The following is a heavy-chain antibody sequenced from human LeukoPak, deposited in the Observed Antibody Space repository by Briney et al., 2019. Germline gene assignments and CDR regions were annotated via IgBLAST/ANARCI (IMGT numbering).Heavy chain of an antibody. CDR1: GFTFSSYA. D-gene: IGHD3-3*01. CDR2: ISYDGSNK. V-gene: IGHV3-30-3*01. J-gene: IGHJ4*02. Sequence: RPGGSLRLSCAASGFTFSSYAMHWVRQAPGKGLEWVAVISYDGSNKYYADSVKGRFTISRDNSKNTLYLQMNSLRAEDTAVYYCARCQNYYDFWSGHDYWGQGTLVTVSS. CDR3: ARCQNYYDFWSGHDY.